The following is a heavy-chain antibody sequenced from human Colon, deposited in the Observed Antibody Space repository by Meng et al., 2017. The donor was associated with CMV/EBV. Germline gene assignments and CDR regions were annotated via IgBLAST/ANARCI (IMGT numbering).Heavy chain of an antibody. V-gene: IGHV3-74*01. CDR3: ARVPYSSHSGLDF. CDR1: GYTFSNYW. D-gene: IGHD6-13*01. CDR2: INSDGSKT. Sequence: GESLKISCAASGYTFSNYWMHWVRQAPGKGLVWVARINSDGSKTSYPDAVKGRFIMSRDNDKNTLYLQMNSLRADDTAAYYCARVPYSSHSGLDFWGQGTLVTVSS. J-gene: IGHJ4*02.